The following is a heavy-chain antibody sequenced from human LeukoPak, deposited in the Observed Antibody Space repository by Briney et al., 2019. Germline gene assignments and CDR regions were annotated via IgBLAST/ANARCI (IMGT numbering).Heavy chain of an antibody. J-gene: IGHJ4*02. CDR2: INPNSGGT. V-gene: IGHV1-2*02. Sequence: ASVKVSCKAPGYTFTGYYMHWVRQAPGQGLEWMGWINPNSGGTNYAQKFQGRVTMTRDTSISTAYMELSRLRSDDTAVYYCARDYYDNSGYYDYWGQGTLVTVSS. CDR3: ARDYYDNSGYYDY. D-gene: IGHD3-22*01. CDR1: GYTFTGYY.